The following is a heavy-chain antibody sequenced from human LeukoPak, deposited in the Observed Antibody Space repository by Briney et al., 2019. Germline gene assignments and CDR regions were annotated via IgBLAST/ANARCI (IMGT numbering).Heavy chain of an antibody. V-gene: IGHV3-64*04. CDR2: ISSDGGST. CDR1: GFTFSSYA. Sequence: GGSLRLSCSASGFTFSSYAMHWVRQAPGKGLEYVAAISSDGGSTYYADSVKGRFTLSRDNSKNSLYLQMNSLRAEDTAVYYCARVTGLQLVQGLDYWGQGTLVTVSS. CDR3: ARVTGLQLVQGLDY. J-gene: IGHJ4*02. D-gene: IGHD6-13*01.